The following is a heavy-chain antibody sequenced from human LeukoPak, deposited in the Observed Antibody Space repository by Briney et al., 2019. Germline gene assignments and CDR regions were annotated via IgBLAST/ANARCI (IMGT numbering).Heavy chain of an antibody. V-gene: IGHV1-24*01. CDR1: GYTLTELS. CDR2: FDPEDGET. J-gene: IGHJ4*02. CDR3: ATDPRYSGGWYQLDY. Sequence: ASVKVSCKVSGYTLTELSMHWVRQAPGKGLEWMGGFDPEDGETIYAQKFQGRVTMTEDTSTDTAYMELSSLRSEDTAVYYCATDPRYSGGWYQLDYWGQGTLVTVSS. D-gene: IGHD6-19*01.